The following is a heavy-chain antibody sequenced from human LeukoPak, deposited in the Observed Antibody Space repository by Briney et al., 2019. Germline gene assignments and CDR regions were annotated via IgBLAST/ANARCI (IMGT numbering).Heavy chain of an antibody. Sequence: ASVKVSCTASGYTFTSYDINWVRQATGQGLEWMGWMNPNSANTGYAQRFQGRVTITMNNSISTAYMELSSLRSEDTAVYYCAREGDRSSHTSGRYPIDYWGQGTLATVSS. D-gene: IGHD1-26*01. CDR1: GYTFTSYD. CDR3: AREGDRSSHTSGRYPIDY. J-gene: IGHJ4*02. CDR2: MNPNSANT. V-gene: IGHV1-8*03.